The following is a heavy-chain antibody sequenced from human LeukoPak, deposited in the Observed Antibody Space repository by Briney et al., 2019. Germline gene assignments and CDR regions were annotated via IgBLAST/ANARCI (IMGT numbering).Heavy chain of an antibody. Sequence: PGGSLRLSCAASGFTFSDYYMTWIRQTPGKGLEWVSYISISGTTTFYVDSVKGRFTISRDNTKNSLYLQMNSLRAEDTAVYYCARGLRTSPRGYWGQGTLVTVSS. V-gene: IGHV3-11*04. CDR2: ISISGTTT. CDR3: ARGLRTSPRGY. CDR1: GFTFSDYY. J-gene: IGHJ4*02. D-gene: IGHD1-14*01.